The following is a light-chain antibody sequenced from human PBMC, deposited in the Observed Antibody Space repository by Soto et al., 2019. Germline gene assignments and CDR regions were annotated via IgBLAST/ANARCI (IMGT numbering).Light chain of an antibody. CDR2: AAS. J-gene: IGKJ1*01. CDR1: QSIATY. V-gene: IGKV1-39*01. CDR3: QQTYSTPRT. Sequence: DIQMTQSPSSLSASIGDRVTITCRASQSIATYLNWYQQKPGTAPNLLIYAASSLQSGVPSRFSGSGSGTDFTLTITILQPADFATYYCQQTYSTPRTFGQGTKVEIK.